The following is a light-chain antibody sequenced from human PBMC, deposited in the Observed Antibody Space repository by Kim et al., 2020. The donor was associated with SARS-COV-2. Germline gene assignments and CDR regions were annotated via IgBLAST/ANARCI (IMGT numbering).Light chain of an antibody. CDR1: QSIGSS. J-gene: IGKJ1*01. Sequence: EVVMTQSPDFQSVTPKEKVTITCRASQSIGSSLHWYQQKPDQSPQLLIKYASQSISGVPSRFSGSGSGTDFTLTINSLEGEDAATYYCLQSNSLPWTFGQGTKVVIK. V-gene: IGKV6-21*02. CDR3: LQSNSLPWT. CDR2: YAS.